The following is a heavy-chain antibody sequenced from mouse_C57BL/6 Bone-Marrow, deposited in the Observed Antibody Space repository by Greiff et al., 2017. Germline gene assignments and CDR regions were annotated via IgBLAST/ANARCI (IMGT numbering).Heavy chain of an antibody. Sequence: QVQLQQSGAELARPGASVKLSCKASGYTFTSYGISWVKQRTGQGLEWIGEIYPRSGNTYYNEKFKGKATLTADKSSITAYMELRSLTSEDSAVYFCARSFGYHWYFDVWGTGTTVTVSS. CDR3: ARSFGYHWYFDV. CDR2: IYPRSGNT. J-gene: IGHJ1*03. D-gene: IGHD2-2*01. CDR1: GYTFTSYG. V-gene: IGHV1-81*01.